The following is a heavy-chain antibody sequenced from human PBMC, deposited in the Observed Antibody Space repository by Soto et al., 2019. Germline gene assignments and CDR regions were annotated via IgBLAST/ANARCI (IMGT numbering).Heavy chain of an antibody. V-gene: IGHV3-53*01. CDR2: IYSGGST. Sequence: PGGSMRVSCAAAGFTVSSNYMSWVRQAPGKGLEWVSVIYSGGSTYYADSVKGRFTISRDNSKNTLYLQMNSLRAEDTAVYYCAKDGEWELRSPAFDIWGQGTMVTVSS. CDR1: GFTVSSNY. D-gene: IGHD1-26*01. CDR3: AKDGEWELRSPAFDI. J-gene: IGHJ3*02.